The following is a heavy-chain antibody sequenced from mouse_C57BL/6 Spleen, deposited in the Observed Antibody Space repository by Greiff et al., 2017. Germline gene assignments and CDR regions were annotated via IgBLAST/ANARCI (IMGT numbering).Heavy chain of an antibody. CDR2: IDPSDSYT. V-gene: IGHV1-50*01. Sequence: VKLQQPGAELVKPGASVKLSCKASGYTFTSYWMQWVKQRPGQGLEWIGEIDPSDSYTNYNQKFKGKATLTVDTSSSTAYMQLSSLTSEDSAVYYCARRTGTYYFDYWGQGTTLTVSS. CDR1: GYTFTSYW. CDR3: ARRTGTYYFDY. D-gene: IGHD4-1*01. J-gene: IGHJ2*01.